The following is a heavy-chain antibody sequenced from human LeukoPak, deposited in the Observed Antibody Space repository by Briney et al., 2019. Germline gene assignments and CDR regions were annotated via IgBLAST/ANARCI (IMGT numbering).Heavy chain of an antibody. Sequence: DPSETLSLTCTVSGDSISSYYWYWFRQPPGKELEWIACIYYSGVTHYNPSLKSRVTISLDTSKSQFSLRLSSVTAADTAVYYCAREGIVRTYDQWGQGTLVTVSS. CDR2: IYYSGVT. V-gene: IGHV4-59*12. CDR1: GDSISSYY. CDR3: AREGIVRTYDQ. J-gene: IGHJ4*02. D-gene: IGHD2/OR15-2a*01.